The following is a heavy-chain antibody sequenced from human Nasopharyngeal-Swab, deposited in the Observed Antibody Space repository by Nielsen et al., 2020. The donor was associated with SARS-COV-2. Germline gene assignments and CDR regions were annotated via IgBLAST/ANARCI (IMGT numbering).Heavy chain of an antibody. J-gene: IGHJ5*02. D-gene: IGHD5-18*01. CDR2: IYYSGST. Sequence: SNTLSLTFTVSGGSISRSSSYWGSIRQPPRKGLEWIGSIYYSGSTYYHPSLKSRVTISVETSKNQFSLKLSSVTAADTAVYYCARHPWQLWFPGWFDPWGQGTLVTVSS. CDR1: GGSISRSSSY. CDR3: ARHPWQLWFPGWFDP. V-gene: IGHV4-39*01.